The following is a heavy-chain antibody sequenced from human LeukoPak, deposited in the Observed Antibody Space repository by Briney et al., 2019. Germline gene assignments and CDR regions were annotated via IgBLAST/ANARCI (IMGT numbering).Heavy chain of an antibody. CDR1: GGTFSRYA. J-gene: IGHJ4*02. CDR3: AREGVGRDGYNFPFDY. Sequence: SVKVSCKASGGTFSRYALSWVRQAPGQGLEWMGRIIPIFGLATYAQKFQGRVTITADKSTSTAYMELSSLRSEDTAVYYCAREGVGRDGYNFPFDYWGQGTLVTVSS. D-gene: IGHD5-24*01. V-gene: IGHV1-69*04. CDR2: IIPIFGLA.